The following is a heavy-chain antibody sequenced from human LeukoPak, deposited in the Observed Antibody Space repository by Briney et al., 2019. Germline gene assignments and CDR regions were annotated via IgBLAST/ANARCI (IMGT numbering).Heavy chain of an antibody. V-gene: IGHV1-24*01. CDR3: ATQGNEKIYYGSGSYYNWFDP. Sequence: ASVKVSCKVSGYTLTELSMHWVRQAPGKGLEWMGGFDPEDGETIYAQKFQGRVTMTEDTSTDTAYMELSSLRSEDTAVYYCATQGNEKIYYGSGSYYNWFDPWGQGTLVTVSS. D-gene: IGHD3-10*01. CDR1: GYTLTELS. CDR2: FDPEDGET. J-gene: IGHJ5*02.